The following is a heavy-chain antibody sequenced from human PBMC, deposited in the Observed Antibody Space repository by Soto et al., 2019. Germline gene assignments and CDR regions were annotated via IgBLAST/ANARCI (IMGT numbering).Heavy chain of an antibody. Sequence: GGSLRLSCAASGFTFSSYGMHWVRQAPGKGLEWVAVIWYDGSNKYYADSVKGRFTISRDNSKNTLYLQMNSLRAEDTAVYYCARDVLGYCSSTSCPPPDYWGQGTLVTVSS. CDR1: GFTFSSYG. J-gene: IGHJ4*02. CDR3: ARDVLGYCSSTSCPPPDY. V-gene: IGHV3-33*01. CDR2: IWYDGSNK. D-gene: IGHD2-2*01.